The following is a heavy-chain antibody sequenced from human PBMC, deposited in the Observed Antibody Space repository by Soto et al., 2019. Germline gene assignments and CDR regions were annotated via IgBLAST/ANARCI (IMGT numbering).Heavy chain of an antibody. CDR3: ARHIPPFMSGGSGSYLYYGMDV. CDR2: IYPGDSDT. V-gene: IGHV5-51*01. CDR1: EGRCTSHW. D-gene: IGHD3-10*01. Sequence: SVSEGRCTSHWIGWVRKMHGKGLEWMGIIYPGDSDTRYSPSFQGQVTISADKSISTAYLQWSSLKASDTAMYYCARHIPPFMSGGSGSYLYYGMDVWGQGTTVTVSS. J-gene: IGHJ6*02.